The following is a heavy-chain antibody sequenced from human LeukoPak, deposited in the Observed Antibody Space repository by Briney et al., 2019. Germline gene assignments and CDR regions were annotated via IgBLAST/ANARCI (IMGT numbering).Heavy chain of an antibody. J-gene: IGHJ3*02. CDR3: AKSNGYGLVDI. CDR2: IYSSGST. V-gene: IGHV4-4*07. D-gene: IGHD3-10*01. CDR1: GFTFSGSA. Sequence: PGGSLRLSCAASGFTFSGSAMHWVRQASGKGLEWIGRIYSSGSTNYNPSLKSRVTISLDTSKNQFSLKLNSVTAADTAVYYCAKSNGYGLVDIWGQGTMVTVSS.